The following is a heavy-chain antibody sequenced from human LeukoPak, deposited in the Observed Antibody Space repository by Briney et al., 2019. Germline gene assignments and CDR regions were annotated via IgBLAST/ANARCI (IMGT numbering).Heavy chain of an antibody. J-gene: IGHJ6*03. CDR2: IWYDGSNK. Sequence: PGRSLRLSCAASGFTFSSYGVHWVRQAPGKGLEWVAVIWYDGSNKYYADSVKGRFTISRDNSKNTLYLQMNSLRAEDTAVYYCAKGSDSHYYYYYMDVWGKGTTVTVSS. V-gene: IGHV3-33*06. CDR1: GFTFSSYG. D-gene: IGHD5-18*01. CDR3: AKGSDSHYYYYYMDV.